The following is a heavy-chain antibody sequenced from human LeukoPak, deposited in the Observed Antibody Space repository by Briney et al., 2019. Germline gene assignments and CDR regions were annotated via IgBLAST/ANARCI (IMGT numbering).Heavy chain of an antibody. D-gene: IGHD3-22*01. CDR1: GYTFTSYG. Sequence: GASVKVSCKASGYTFTSYGISWVRQAPGQGLEWMGWISAYNGNTNYAQKLQGRVTMTTGTSTSTAYMELRSLRSDDTAVYYCARIGYYYDSSGYYYFGWFDPWGQGTLVTVSS. J-gene: IGHJ5*02. CDR2: ISAYNGNT. V-gene: IGHV1-18*01. CDR3: ARIGYYYDSSGYYYFGWFDP.